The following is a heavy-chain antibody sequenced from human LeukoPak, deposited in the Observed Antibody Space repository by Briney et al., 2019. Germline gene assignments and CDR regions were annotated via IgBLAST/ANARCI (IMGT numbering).Heavy chain of an antibody. Sequence: PGGSLRLSCAASGFTFSSYAMSWIRQAPGKGLEWVSALSGSGGSTYYADSVKGRFTISRDNSKNTLYLQMNSLRAEDTAVYYCAKAKVQYYDLFDIWGQGTMVTVSS. J-gene: IGHJ3*02. D-gene: IGHD3-22*01. CDR1: GFTFSSYA. CDR3: AKAKVQYYDLFDI. CDR2: LSGSGGST. V-gene: IGHV3-23*01.